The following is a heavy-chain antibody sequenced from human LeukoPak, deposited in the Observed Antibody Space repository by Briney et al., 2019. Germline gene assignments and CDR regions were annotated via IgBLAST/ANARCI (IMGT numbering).Heavy chain of an antibody. Sequence: GGSLRLSCAASGFTFSSYAMSWVRQAPGKGLEWVSSISSSSSYINYADSVRGRFTISRDNAKNSLFLQMDSLRGEDTAVYYCARCTTGKTFGSLREIKKSREIDFWGQGTLVTVSS. D-gene: IGHD1-1*01. CDR2: ISSSSSYI. J-gene: IGHJ4*02. CDR1: GFTFSSYA. V-gene: IGHV3-21*01. CDR3: ARCTTGKTFGSLREIKKSREIDF.